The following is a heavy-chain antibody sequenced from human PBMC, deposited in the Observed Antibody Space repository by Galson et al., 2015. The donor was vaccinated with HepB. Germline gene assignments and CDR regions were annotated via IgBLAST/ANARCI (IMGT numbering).Heavy chain of an antibody. Sequence: SLRLSCAASGFTFSSYGMHWVRQAPGKGLEWVAVISYDGSNKYYADSVKGRFTISRDNSKNTLYLQMNSLRAEDTAVYYCAKTPSSVDYWGQGTLVTVSS. V-gene: IGHV3-30*18. CDR2: ISYDGSNK. CDR1: GFTFSSYG. J-gene: IGHJ4*02. CDR3: AKTPSSVDY.